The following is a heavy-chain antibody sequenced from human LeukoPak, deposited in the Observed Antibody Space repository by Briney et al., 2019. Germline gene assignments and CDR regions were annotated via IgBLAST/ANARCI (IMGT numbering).Heavy chain of an antibody. Sequence: ASVKLSCKASGYTFTSYGISWVRQAPGQGLEWMGWISAYNGNTNYAQKLQGRVTMTTDTSTSTAYMELKSLRADDPAVYYCARGDTAMVRFDYWGQGTLVTVSS. CDR1: GYTFTSYG. D-gene: IGHD5-18*01. CDR2: ISAYNGNT. V-gene: IGHV1-18*01. J-gene: IGHJ4*02. CDR3: ARGDTAMVRFDY.